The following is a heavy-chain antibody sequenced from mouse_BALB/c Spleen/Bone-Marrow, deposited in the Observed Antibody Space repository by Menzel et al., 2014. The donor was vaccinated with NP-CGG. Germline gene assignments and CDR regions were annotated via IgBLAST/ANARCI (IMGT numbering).Heavy chain of an antibody. J-gene: IGHJ1*01. CDR2: INPDSSTI. CDR3: ARLYYDYDDVFYWYFDV. Sequence: EVKLMESGGGLVQPGGSLKLSCAASGFDFXRYWMSWVRQAPGKGLEWIGEINPDSSTINYTPSLKDKFIISRDNAKNTLYLQMSKVRSEDTALYYCARLYYDYDDVFYWYFDVWGAGTTVTVSS. D-gene: IGHD2-4*01. V-gene: IGHV4-1*02. CDR1: GFDFXRYW.